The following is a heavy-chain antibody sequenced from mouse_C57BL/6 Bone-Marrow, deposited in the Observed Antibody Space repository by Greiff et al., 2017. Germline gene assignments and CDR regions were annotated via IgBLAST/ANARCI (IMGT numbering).Heavy chain of an antibody. CDR1: GYTFTSYW. CDR3: ARDGLYYYGSSCDY. D-gene: IGHD1-1*01. CDR2: IYPGSGST. V-gene: IGHV1-55*01. Sequence: QVQLQQPGAELVKPGASVKMSCKASGYTFTSYWITWVKQRPGQGLEWIGDIYPGSGSTNYNEKFKSKATLTVDTSSSTAYMQLSSLTSEDSAVYYCARDGLYYYGSSCDYWGQGTTLTVSS. J-gene: IGHJ2*01.